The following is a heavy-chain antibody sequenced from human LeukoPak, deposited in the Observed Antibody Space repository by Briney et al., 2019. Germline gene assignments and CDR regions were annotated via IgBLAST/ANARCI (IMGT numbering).Heavy chain of an antibody. CDR2: IYYSGST. V-gene: IGHV4-30-4*01. D-gene: IGHD2-15*01. CDR3: ARGPAATPYDAFDI. Sequence: KPSETLSLTCTVSGGSISSGDYYWSWIRQPPGKGLEWIGYIYYSGSTYYNPSLKSRVTISVDTSKNQFSLKLSSVTAADTAVYYCARGPAATPYDAFDIWGPGTMVTVSS. CDR1: GGSISSGDYY. J-gene: IGHJ3*02.